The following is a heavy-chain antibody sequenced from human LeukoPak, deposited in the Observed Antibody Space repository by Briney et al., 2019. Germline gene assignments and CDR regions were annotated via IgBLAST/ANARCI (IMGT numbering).Heavy chain of an antibody. Sequence: GGSLRLSCTVSGFTLSSYEMSWIRQAPGKGLEWVSSIDYSGGSSYYADSVKGRFTISRDDSKNTLYLQLNSLRSEDTAVYYCAREIGPRQLHLWGSAFDYWGQGTLVTVSS. CDR3: AREIGPRQLHLWGSAFDY. J-gene: IGHJ4*02. CDR1: GFTLSSYE. D-gene: IGHD5-18*01. V-gene: IGHV3-23*01. CDR2: IDYSGGSS.